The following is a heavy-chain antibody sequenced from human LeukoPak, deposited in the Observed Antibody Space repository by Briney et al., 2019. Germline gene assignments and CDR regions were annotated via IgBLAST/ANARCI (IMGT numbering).Heavy chain of an antibody. CDR3: TARYCRSTSCYGEYFQR. CDR1: GFTFSNAW. CDR2: IKSKTDSGTT. V-gene: IGHV3-15*01. J-gene: IGHJ1*01. D-gene: IGHD2-2*01. Sequence: PGGSLRLSCAASGFTFSNAWMSWVRQAPGKGLEWVGRIKSKTDSGTTDYAAAVKCSCTISRDDSKNTLYLQMNSLKTEDTAVYYCTARYCRSTSCYGEYFQRWGQGTLVTVSS.